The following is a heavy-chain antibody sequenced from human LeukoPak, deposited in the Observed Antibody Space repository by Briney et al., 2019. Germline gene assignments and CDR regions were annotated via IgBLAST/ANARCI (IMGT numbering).Heavy chain of an antibody. V-gene: IGHV4-59*01. D-gene: IGHD5-12*01. J-gene: IGHJ4*02. CDR3: ARGFDSKLTYFDY. CDR2: IYYSGST. CDR1: GGSISNYY. Sequence: PAETLSLTCTVSGGSISNYYWNWIRQPPGKGLEWIGYIYYSGSTNYNPSLKSRVTISVDTSKNHFSLKLRSVTAADTAVYYCARGFDSKLTYFDYWGQGTLVTVSS.